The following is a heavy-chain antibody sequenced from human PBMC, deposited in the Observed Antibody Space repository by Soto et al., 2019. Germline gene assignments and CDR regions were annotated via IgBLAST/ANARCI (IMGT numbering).Heavy chain of an antibody. CDR3: ARLLLYDY. Sequence: PSETLSLTCTVSGGSGSSGSYYWSWIRQPPVKVLEFICYIYYXCXXXXXXSLXXXXTXSLXXSKXXXAXXXXXXXXXDTAVYYCARLLLYDYWGQGTLVTVSS. J-gene: IGHJ4*02. V-gene: IGHV4-61*01. CDR1: GGSGSSGSYY. D-gene: IGHD1-26*01. CDR2: IYYXCXX.